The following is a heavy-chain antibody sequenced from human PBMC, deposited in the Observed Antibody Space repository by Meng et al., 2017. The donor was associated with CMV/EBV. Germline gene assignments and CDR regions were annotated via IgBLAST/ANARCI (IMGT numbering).Heavy chain of an antibody. CDR2: IYYSGNT. D-gene: IGHD3-10*01. J-gene: IGHJ6*02. Sequence: GSLRLSCAVYGGSFSGYYWSWIRQPPGKGLEWIGYIYYSGNTNHNPSLKSRVTMSVDTSKNQFSLKVSSVTAADTAVYYCASATGDYGSGSYYNDDFRYYYYALDVWGQGTTVTVSS. CDR1: GGSFSGYY. CDR3: ASATGDYGSGSYYNDDFRYYYYALDV. V-gene: IGHV4-59*01.